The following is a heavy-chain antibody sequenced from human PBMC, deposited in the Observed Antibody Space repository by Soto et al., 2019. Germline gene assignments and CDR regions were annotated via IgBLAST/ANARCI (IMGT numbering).Heavy chain of an antibody. CDR3: ARGGFYDSSAYDYVNFSFDI. J-gene: IGHJ3*02. V-gene: IGHV3-33*01. D-gene: IGHD3-22*01. Sequence: QVQLVESGGGVVQPGRSLRLSCAASGFTFSNYGMHWVRQAPGKGLEWVAIIWYDGSTKYFADSVKGRFTISRDNSKNTLCLQMISLRAEDTALYYCARGGFYDSSAYDYVNFSFDIWGQGTMVTVSS. CDR2: IWYDGSTK. CDR1: GFTFSNYG.